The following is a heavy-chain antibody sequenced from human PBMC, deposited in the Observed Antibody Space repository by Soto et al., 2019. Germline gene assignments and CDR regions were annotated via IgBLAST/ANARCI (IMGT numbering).Heavy chain of an antibody. J-gene: IGHJ4*02. CDR3: ARAGTYDSSGYYFGDY. Sequence: GASVKVSCKASGYTFTSYGISWVRQAPGQGLEWMGWISAYNGNTNYAQKLQGRVTMTTDTSTSTAYMELRSLRSDDTAVYYCARAGTYDSSGYYFGDYWGQGTLVTAPQ. CDR2: ISAYNGNT. V-gene: IGHV1-18*01. CDR1: GYTFTSYG. D-gene: IGHD3-22*01.